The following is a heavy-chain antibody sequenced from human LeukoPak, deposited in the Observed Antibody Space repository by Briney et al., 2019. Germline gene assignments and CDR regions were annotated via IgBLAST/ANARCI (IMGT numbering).Heavy chain of an antibody. V-gene: IGHV4-59*01. CDR1: GDSISSDY. D-gene: IGHD2-2*01. CDR3: ARGNSYCSDTSCYGISHYFDY. Sequence: SETLSLTCSASGDSISSDYWSWIRQPPGKGLEWIGYISYSGSTKSNPALKSRVTISGDRSKNQFSLKMTSVTAADTAVYYCARGNSYCSDTSCYGISHYFDYWGQGTLVTVSS. J-gene: IGHJ4*02. CDR2: ISYSGST.